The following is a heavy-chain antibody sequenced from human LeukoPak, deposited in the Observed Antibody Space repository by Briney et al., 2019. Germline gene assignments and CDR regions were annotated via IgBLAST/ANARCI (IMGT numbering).Heavy chain of an antibody. CDR1: GGSISSYY. J-gene: IGHJ6*03. CDR2: IYYSGST. Sequence: PSETLSLTCTVSGGSISSYYWSWIRQPPGKGLEWIGYIYYSGSTNYNPSLKSRVTISVDTSKNQFSLKLSSVTAADTAVYYCARGTYEFRLMAYYYYMDVWGKGTTVTISS. CDR3: ARGTYEFRLMAYYYYMDV. D-gene: IGHD3/OR15-3a*01. V-gene: IGHV4-59*01.